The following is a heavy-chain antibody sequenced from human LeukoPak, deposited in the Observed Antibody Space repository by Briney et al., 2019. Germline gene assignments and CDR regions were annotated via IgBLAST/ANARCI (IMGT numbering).Heavy chain of an antibody. V-gene: IGHV3-48*01. CDR3: ARGALLWFGAKMEYYFDY. J-gene: IGHJ4*02. Sequence: GGSLRLSCVASGITFSSYSMNWVRQAPGKGLEWVSYISSFSGTINYADSVKGRFTISRDNAKNSLYLQMNSLRAEDTAVYYYARGALLWFGAKMEYYFDYWGQGTPLTVSS. CDR2: ISSFSGTI. D-gene: IGHD3-10*01. CDR1: GITFSSYS.